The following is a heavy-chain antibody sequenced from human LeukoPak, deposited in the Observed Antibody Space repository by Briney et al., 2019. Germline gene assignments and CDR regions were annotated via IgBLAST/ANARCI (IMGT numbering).Heavy chain of an antibody. D-gene: IGHD3-10*01. CDR1: GVSISSYY. J-gene: IGHJ4*02. V-gene: IGHV4-59*01. CDR2: IYYSGSA. Sequence: SETLSLTCTVSGVSISSYYWSWIRQPPGKGLEWIGYIYYSGSANYNPSLKSRVTISVDTSKNQFSLKLSSVTAADTAVYYCASFDYGSGIIPDWGQGTLVTVPS. CDR3: ASFDYGSGIIPD.